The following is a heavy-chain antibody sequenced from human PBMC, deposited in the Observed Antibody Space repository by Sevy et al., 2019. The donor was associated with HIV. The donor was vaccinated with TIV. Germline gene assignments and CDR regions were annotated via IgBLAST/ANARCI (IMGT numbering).Heavy chain of an antibody. CDR2: ISSDGAGT. CDR3: VKDPDYDFWRGDYGMDV. D-gene: IGHD3-3*01. J-gene: IGHJ6*02. V-gene: IGHV3-64D*06. CDR1: GFTFRNYA. Sequence: GGFLRLSCSASGFTFRNYAMNWVRQAPGKGLKYVSAISSDGAGTYYADSVRGRFTISRDNSKNTLYLQMRSLRVEDTAVYYCVKDPDYDFWRGDYGMDVWGQGTTVTVSS.